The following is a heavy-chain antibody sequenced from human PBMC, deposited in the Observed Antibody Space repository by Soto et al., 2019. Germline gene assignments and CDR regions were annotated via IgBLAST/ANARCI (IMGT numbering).Heavy chain of an antibody. Sequence: ASVKVSCKASGYTFTSYGISWVRQAPGQGLEWMGWISAYNGNTNYAQKLQGRVTMTTDTSTSTAYMELRSLRSDDTAVYYCAIKKFYDILPGRPAGPAFDIWGQGTMVTVSS. D-gene: IGHD3-9*01. CDR2: ISAYNGNT. V-gene: IGHV1-18*01. CDR3: AIKKFYDILPGRPAGPAFDI. J-gene: IGHJ3*02. CDR1: GYTFTSYG.